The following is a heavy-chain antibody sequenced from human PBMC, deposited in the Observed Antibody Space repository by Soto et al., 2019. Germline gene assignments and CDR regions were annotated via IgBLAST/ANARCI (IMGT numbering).Heavy chain of an antibody. Sequence: QVQLVESGGGVVQPGRSLTVSCAASGFTFSNYGMHWVRQPPGKGLEWVAVISYDGNDRHYTDSVKGRFTIARDTSKKTLSLQMNSLGAGDRVGFCCAQNVGVSPFVYWGRETVVTVPS. J-gene: IGHJ4*02. CDR2: ISYDGNDR. CDR1: GFTFSNYG. V-gene: IGHV3-30*03. D-gene: IGHD3-10*01. CDR3: AQNVGVSPFVY.